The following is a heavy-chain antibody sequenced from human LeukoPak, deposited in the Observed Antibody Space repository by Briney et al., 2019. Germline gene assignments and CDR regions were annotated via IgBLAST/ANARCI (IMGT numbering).Heavy chain of an antibody. Sequence: SETLSLTCTVSGGSISGSYWSWIRQSLEKGLEWIAYIYDSGTTNFNPSLKSRVTISRDTSNNQLSLKLSSVTSADTAVYYCARMQRATTIPGYYFDYWGQGMLVTVSS. D-gene: IGHD5-24*01. CDR3: ARMQRATTIPGYYFDY. CDR2: IYDSGTT. J-gene: IGHJ4*02. V-gene: IGHV4-59*01. CDR1: GGSISGSY.